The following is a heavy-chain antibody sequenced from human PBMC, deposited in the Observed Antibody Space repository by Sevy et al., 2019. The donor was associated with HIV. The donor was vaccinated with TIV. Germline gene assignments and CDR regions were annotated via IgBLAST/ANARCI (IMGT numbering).Heavy chain of an antibody. D-gene: IGHD1-7*01. CDR2: IYYSGST. Sequence: SETLSLTCTVSGGSISSSSYYWGWIRQPPGKGLEWIGSIYYSGSTYYNPSLKSRVTISVDTSKNQFSLKLSSVTAADNAVYYCTRSKYWNYADYWEQGTLVTVS. J-gene: IGHJ4*02. CDR1: GGSISSSSYY. CDR3: TRSKYWNYADY. V-gene: IGHV4-39*01.